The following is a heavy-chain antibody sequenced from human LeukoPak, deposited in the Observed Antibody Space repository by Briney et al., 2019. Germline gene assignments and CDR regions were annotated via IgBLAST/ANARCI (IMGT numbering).Heavy chain of an antibody. CDR1: GFTFSSYA. D-gene: IGHD1-26*01. CDR3: AKYSDLANLGSGVDV. Sequence: RPGKSLRLSCVASGFTFSSYAMHWVRQAPGKGLEWVAVISDDGTKEYYADSVKGRFTISRDNSKNTLFLQMNSLRPEDTAVYYCAKYSDLANLGSGVDVWGQGTTVTVSS. V-gene: IGHV3-30-3*01. CDR2: ISDDGTKE. J-gene: IGHJ6*02.